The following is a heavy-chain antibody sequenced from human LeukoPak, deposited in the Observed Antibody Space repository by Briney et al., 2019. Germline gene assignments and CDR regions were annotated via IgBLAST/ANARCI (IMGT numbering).Heavy chain of an antibody. CDR3: ARRYCSGGSCYDAFDY. J-gene: IGHJ4*02. CDR2: ISAYNGNT. Sequence: ASVKVSCKASGYTFTSYGISWVRQAPGQGLEWMGWISAYNGNTNYAQKLQGRVTMTTDTSTSTAYMELRSLRSDDTAVYYCARRYCSGGSCYDAFDYWGQGTLVTVSS. D-gene: IGHD2-15*01. CDR1: GYTFTSYG. V-gene: IGHV1-18*01.